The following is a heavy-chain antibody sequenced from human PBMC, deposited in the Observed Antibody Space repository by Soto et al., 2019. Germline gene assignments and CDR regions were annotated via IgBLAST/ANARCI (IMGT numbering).Heavy chain of an antibody. J-gene: IGHJ6*02. D-gene: IGHD1-1*01. CDR3: ARGFAGSYYYYGLDF. CDR2: IWYDGNIE. Sequence: SLRLSCAVSGFTFSDYGMHWVRQAPGKGLEWVAVIWYDGNIEDYADSVKGRFTISRDNSKNMMYLQMSSLRAEDTAIYYCARGFAGSYYYYGLDFWGQGTTVTVSS. V-gene: IGHV3-33*01. CDR1: GFTFSDYG.